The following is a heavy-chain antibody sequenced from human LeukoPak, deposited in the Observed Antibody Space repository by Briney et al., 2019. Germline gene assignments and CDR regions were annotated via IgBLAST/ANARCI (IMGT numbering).Heavy chain of an antibody. J-gene: IGHJ5*02. CDR3: ARAQRGLWFGELPRYNWFDP. CDR1: GGSISSGGYS. V-gene: IGHV4-31*03. D-gene: IGHD3-10*01. Sequence: SETLSLTCTVSGGSISSGGYSWSWLRQHPGKGLEWIGYIYYSGSTYYNPSLKSRVTISVDTSKNQFSLKLSSVTAADTAVYYCARAQRGLWFGELPRYNWFDPWGQGTLVTVSS. CDR2: IYYSGST.